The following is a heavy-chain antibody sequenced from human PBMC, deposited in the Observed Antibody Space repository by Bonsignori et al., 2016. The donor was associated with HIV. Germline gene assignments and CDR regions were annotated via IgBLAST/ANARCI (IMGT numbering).Heavy chain of an antibody. J-gene: IGHJ6*03. CDR3: ARNAGRPGYYYYMDV. V-gene: IGHV4-61*02. CDR2: IYTSGST. Sequence: WIRQPPGKGLEWIGRIYTSGSTNYNPSLKSRVTISVDTSQNQFSLKLSSVTAADTAVYYCARNAGRPGYYYYMDVWGKGTTVTVSS. D-gene: IGHD1-1*01.